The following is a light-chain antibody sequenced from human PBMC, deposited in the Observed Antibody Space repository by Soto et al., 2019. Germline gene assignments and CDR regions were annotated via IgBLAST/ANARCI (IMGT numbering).Light chain of an antibody. V-gene: IGKV1-5*01. J-gene: IGKJ1*01. CDR2: DAS. Sequence: IQMTQSPSTLSASVGDRVTITCRASQSIDNWLAWYQQKPGQAPKLLIYDASTLESGVPFRFSGSASGTQFTLVISRLQPDDFATYFCQQYYSSHPGTFGRGTKVEI. CDR3: QQYYSSHPGT. CDR1: QSIDNW.